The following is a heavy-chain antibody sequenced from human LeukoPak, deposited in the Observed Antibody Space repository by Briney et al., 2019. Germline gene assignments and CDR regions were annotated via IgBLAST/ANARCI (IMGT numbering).Heavy chain of an antibody. CDR3: TIMHGYYDGSGYWVQ. D-gene: IGHD3-22*01. J-gene: IGHJ4*02. Sequence: PGGPLRLSCAASGFTFGSYGMSWVRQAPGKGLEWVAFITTTGATTSYAGSVKGRFTISRDNARDTLYMQMNRLRDEDTALYYCTIMHGYYDGSGYWVQWGQGTLVTVSS. CDR1: GFTFGSYG. CDR2: ITTTGATT. V-gene: IGHV3-23*01.